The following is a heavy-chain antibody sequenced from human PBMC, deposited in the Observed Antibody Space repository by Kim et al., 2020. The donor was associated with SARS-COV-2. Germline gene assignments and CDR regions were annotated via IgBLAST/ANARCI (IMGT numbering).Heavy chain of an antibody. D-gene: IGHD2-2*01. CDR1: GFTFSSYA. CDR3: ARDRGVVVPAAMHYYYYGMDV. J-gene: IGHJ6*02. CDR2: ISYDGSNK. V-gene: IGHV3-30*04. Sequence: GGSLRLSCAASGFTFSSYAMHWVRQAPGKGLEWVAVISYDGSNKYYADSVKGRFTISRDNSKNTLYLQMNSLRAEDTAVYYCARDRGVVVPAAMHYYYYGMDVWGQGTTVTVSS.